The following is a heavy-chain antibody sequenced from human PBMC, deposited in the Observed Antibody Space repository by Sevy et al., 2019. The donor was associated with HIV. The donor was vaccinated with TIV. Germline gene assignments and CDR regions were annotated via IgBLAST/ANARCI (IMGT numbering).Heavy chain of an antibody. J-gene: IGHJ6*02. CDR3: VKGPHPAVTTSYALDV. CDR2: IRNDGSTK. Sequence: LSLTCVASGFIFKSYGMHWVRQAPGKGLEWVTFIRNDGSTKYYADSVRGRFTASRDNPKNTLYLQMNSLRPEDTAVYYCVKGPHPAVTTSYALDVWGQGTTVTVSS. D-gene: IGHD4-17*01. V-gene: IGHV3-30*02. CDR1: GFIFKSYG.